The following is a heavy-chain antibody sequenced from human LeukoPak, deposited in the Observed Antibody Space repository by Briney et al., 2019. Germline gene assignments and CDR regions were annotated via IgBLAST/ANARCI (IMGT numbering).Heavy chain of an antibody. J-gene: IGHJ4*02. CDR3: AKVKSGCGGDCYFSCFDY. V-gene: IGHV3-23*03. CDR2: ISSGGSGI. CDR1: GFTFSSYA. D-gene: IGHD2-21*02. Sequence: GGSLRLSCAPSGFTFSSYAMSWVRQAPGKGLEWVSGISSGGSGIYYADSVKGRFTISRDNSKNTLNLQMNSLRVEDTAVYYCAKVKSGCGGDCYFSCFDYWGQGTLVTVSS.